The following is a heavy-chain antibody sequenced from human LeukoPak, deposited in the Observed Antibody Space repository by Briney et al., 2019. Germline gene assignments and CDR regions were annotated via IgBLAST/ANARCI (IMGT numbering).Heavy chain of an antibody. V-gene: IGHV4-34*01. Sequence: GSLRLSCTASGFAFSVYAMSWLRQPPGKGLEWIAEINHGGSTNHNPSLKNRVTISVDKSKNQFSLKLNSVTAADTAVYYCARSFDYYSSGYYPYYFDYWGQGTLVTVSS. CDR1: GFAFSVYA. D-gene: IGHD3-22*01. CDR3: ARSFDYYSSGYYPYYFDY. CDR2: INHGGST. J-gene: IGHJ4*02.